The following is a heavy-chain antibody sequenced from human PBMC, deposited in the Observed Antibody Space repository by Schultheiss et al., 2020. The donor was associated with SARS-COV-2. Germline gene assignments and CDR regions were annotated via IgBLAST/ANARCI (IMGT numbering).Heavy chain of an antibody. J-gene: IGHJ4*02. D-gene: IGHD3-16*01. CDR3: AKDVGAVASLFEY. Sequence: GGSLRLSCAASGFTFSDYYMSWIRQAPGKGLDWVSTIDASGRSTHYADSVKGRFTISRDNSKGTLWLQMNSLRDEDTALYYCAKDVGAVASLFEYWGQGTLVTVSS. V-gene: IGHV3-23*01. CDR2: IDASGRST. CDR1: GFTFSDYY.